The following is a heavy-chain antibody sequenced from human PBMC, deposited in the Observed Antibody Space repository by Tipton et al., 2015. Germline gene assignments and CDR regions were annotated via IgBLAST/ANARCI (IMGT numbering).Heavy chain of an antibody. Sequence: SLRLSCAASGFTFSIYDMHWVRQTTEKGLEWVLGIGTAGDTYYPGSVKGRFTISRENAKNSLYLQMNNLRAGDTAVYYCTRALYDYVWGTYSFDYWGQGTLVTVSS. D-gene: IGHD3-16*01. CDR2: IGTAGDT. V-gene: IGHV3-13*01. CDR3: TRALYDYVWGTYSFDY. J-gene: IGHJ4*02. CDR1: GFTFSIYD.